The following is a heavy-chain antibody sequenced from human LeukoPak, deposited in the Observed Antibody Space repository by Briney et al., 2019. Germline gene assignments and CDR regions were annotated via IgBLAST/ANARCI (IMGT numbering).Heavy chain of an antibody. CDR3: ARIPNLLGYYMDV. V-gene: IGHV1-18*01. CDR2: ISAYNGNT. J-gene: IGHJ6*03. D-gene: IGHD1-14*01. Sequence: ASVKVSCKASGYTFTSYGISWVRQAPGHGLEWMGWISAYNGNTNYAQKLQGRVTMTPDTSTSTAYMELRSLRSDDTAVYYCARIPNLLGYYMDVWGKGTTVTVSS. CDR1: GYTFTSYG.